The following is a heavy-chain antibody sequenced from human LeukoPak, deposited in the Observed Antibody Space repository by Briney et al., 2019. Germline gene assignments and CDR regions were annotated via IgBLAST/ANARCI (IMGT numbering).Heavy chain of an antibody. J-gene: IGHJ4*02. CDR1: GYTFTSYY. CDR3: AREGGPLSGSERRGFDY. V-gene: IGHV1-46*01. Sequence: VASVKVSCKASGYTFTSYYMHWVRQAPGQGLEWMGIINPSGGSTGYAQKFQGRVTMTRDTSTSTVYMELSSLRSEDTAVYYCAREGGPLSGSERRGFDYWGQGTLVTVSS. D-gene: IGHD1-26*01. CDR2: INPSGGST.